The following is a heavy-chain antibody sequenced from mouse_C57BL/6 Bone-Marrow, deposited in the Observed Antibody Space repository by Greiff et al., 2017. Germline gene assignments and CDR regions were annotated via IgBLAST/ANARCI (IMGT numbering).Heavy chain of an antibody. V-gene: IGHV1-82*01. CDR2: IYPGDGDT. D-gene: IGHD2-5*01. Sequence: QVQLKESGPELVKPGASVKISCKASGYAFSSSWMNWVKQRPGKGLEWIGRIYPGDGDTNYNGKFKGKATLTADKSSSTAYMQLSSLTSEDSAVYFCARAGIYYSIYVPWFAYWGQGTLVTVSA. CDR1: GYAFSSSW. J-gene: IGHJ3*01. CDR3: ARAGIYYSIYVPWFAY.